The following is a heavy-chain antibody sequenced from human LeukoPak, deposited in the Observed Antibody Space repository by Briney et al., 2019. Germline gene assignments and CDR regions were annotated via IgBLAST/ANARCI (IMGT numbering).Heavy chain of an antibody. CDR2: ISLSGLT. J-gene: IGHJ4*02. CDR3: SRENGAFSPFGF. Sequence: SETLSLTCGVSGGSISTTNWWSWVRQSPGQGLERIGEISLSGLTNYSPSLSGRVTMSLDKPKNQLSLNLSSVTAADTAVYYCSRENGAFSPFGFWGQGTLVTVSS. D-gene: IGHD2-8*01. CDR1: GGSISTTNW. V-gene: IGHV4-4*02.